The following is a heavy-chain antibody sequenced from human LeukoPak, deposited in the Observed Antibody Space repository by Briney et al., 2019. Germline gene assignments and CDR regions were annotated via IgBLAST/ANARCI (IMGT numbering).Heavy chain of an antibody. Sequence: GGPLRLSCAASGFTFSDYAMSWVRQAPGKGLEWLSVISGGSSGSTYYADSVKGRFTISRDNSKNTLYLQMNSLRADDTAVYYCAKDGGVWFGESNDYWGQGTLVTVSS. CDR3: AKDGGVWFGESNDY. CDR2: ISGGSSGST. CDR1: GFTFSDYA. V-gene: IGHV3-23*01. D-gene: IGHD3-10*01. J-gene: IGHJ4*02.